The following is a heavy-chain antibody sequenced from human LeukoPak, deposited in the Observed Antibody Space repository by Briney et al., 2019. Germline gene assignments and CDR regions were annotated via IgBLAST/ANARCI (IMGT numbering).Heavy chain of an antibody. CDR1: GYTFTGYY. Sequence: ASVKVSCKASGYTFTGYYMHWVRQAPGQGLEWMGWINPNSGGTNHAQKFQGRVTMTRDTSISTAYMELSRLRSDDTAVYYCAREASFIAAEPYYYYGMDVWGQGTTVTVSS. CDR2: INPNSGGT. CDR3: AREASFIAAEPYYYYGMDV. D-gene: IGHD6-6*01. V-gene: IGHV1-2*02. J-gene: IGHJ6*02.